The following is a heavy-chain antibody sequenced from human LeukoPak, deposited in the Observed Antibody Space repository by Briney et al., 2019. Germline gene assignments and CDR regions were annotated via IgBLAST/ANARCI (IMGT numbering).Heavy chain of an antibody. D-gene: IGHD3-10*01. J-gene: IGHJ4*02. CDR2: INWRGDRI. Sequence: GRSLRLSCAASGFAVGGSAMHWVRQAPGKGLEWVSGINWRGDRIDYADIVKGRFTISRDNAKNNLYLEMNSLRPEDTAFYYCAAHFYGSGTSQSEYWGQGTLVTVSS. V-gene: IGHV3-9*01. CDR1: GFAVGGSA. CDR3: AAHFYGSGTSQSEY.